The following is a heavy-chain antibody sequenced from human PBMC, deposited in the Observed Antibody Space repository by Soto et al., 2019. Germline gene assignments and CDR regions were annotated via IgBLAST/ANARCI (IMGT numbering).Heavy chain of an antibody. CDR3: AKVVVGPGGDAFDI. D-gene: IGHD2-21*01. Sequence: SETLSLTCTVSSGSISSYYWSWMRQPPGKGLEWIGYIYNSGSTNYNPSLKSRVTISVDTSKNQFSLKLSSVTAADTAVYYCAKVVVGPGGDAFDIWGRGTMVTVSS. V-gene: IGHV4-59*01. CDR2: IYNSGST. J-gene: IGHJ3*02. CDR1: SGSISSYY.